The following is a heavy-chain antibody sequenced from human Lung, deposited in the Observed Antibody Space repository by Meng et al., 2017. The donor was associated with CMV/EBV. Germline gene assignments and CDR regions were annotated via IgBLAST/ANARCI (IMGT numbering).Heavy chain of an antibody. Sequence: SXTLSLXCTVSGGSISSTYYYWGWIRQPPGRGLEWIGSLYYSGSTYYNPSLKSRVTLSVDTSKNQFSLKLTSVTAADTAIYYCARHHTYYFASGPNYYFDYXGQGXLVTVSS. J-gene: IGHJ4*02. CDR3: ARHHTYYFASGPNYYFDY. CDR2: LYYSGST. CDR1: GGSISSTYYY. D-gene: IGHD3-10*01. V-gene: IGHV4-39*01.